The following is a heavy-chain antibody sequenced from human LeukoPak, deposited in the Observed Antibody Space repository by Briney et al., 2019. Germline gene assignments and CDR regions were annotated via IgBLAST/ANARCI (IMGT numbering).Heavy chain of an antibody. V-gene: IGHV4-39*01. CDR2: IYYSGTT. CDR3: ARVLTRAARYGMDV. D-gene: IGHD6-6*01. Sequence: SETLSLTCTVSGDSISTSSYYWGWIRQPPGKGLEWIGGIYYSGTTYYNPSLKSRVTISVDTSKNQFSLKLSSVTAADTAVYYCARVLTRAARYGMDVWGQGTTVTVSS. J-gene: IGHJ6*02. CDR1: GDSISTSSYY.